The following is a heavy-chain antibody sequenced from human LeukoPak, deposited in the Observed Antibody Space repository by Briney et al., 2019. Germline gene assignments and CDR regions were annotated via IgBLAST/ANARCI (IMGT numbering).Heavy chain of an antibody. CDR3: ARDIPAEYDFWSGLFDY. V-gene: IGHV1-2*02. J-gene: IGHJ4*02. CDR1: GYTFTGYY. D-gene: IGHD3-3*01. Sequence: GASVKVSCKASGYTFTGYYMHWVRQAPGQGLEWMGWINPNSGGTNHAQKFQGRVTMTRDTSISTVYMELSRLRSDDTAVYYCARDIPAEYDFWSGLFDYWGQGTLVTVSS. CDR2: INPNSGGT.